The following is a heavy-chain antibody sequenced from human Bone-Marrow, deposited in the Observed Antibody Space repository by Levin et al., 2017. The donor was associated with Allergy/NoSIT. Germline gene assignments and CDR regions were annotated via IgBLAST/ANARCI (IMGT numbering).Heavy chain of an antibody. CDR1: GFTFSSYS. CDR3: ARDRDGVVTAILGSVDAFDI. V-gene: IGHV3-48*02. D-gene: IGHD2-21*02. CDR2: ISSSSSTI. Sequence: GGSLRLSCAASGFTFSSYSMNWVRQAPGKGLEWVSYISSSSSTIYYADSVKGRFTISRDNAKNSLYLQMNSLRDEDTAVYYCARDRDGVVTAILGSVDAFDIWGQGTMVTVSS. J-gene: IGHJ3*02.